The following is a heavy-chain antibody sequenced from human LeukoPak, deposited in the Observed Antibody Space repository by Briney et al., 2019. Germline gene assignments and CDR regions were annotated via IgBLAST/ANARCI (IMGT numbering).Heavy chain of an antibody. J-gene: IGHJ4*02. CDR2: FYVDGRT. Sequence: GGSLRLSCAASVFTVSSNYMSWVRQAPRKGLEWVSGFYVDGRTYYARSVKGRFTISRDTSKNTLFLKMNSLAADDTAVYYCAKLGHPLDDYWGQGTLVTVSS. CDR1: VFTVSSNY. D-gene: IGHD7-27*01. CDR3: AKLGHPLDDY. V-gene: IGHV3-53*01.